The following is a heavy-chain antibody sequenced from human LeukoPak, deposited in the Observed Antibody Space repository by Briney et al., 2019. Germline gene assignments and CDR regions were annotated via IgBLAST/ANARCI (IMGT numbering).Heavy chain of an antibody. J-gene: IGHJ2*01. CDR2: IGTAGDT. D-gene: IGHD4-17*01. CDR1: GFTFSNYD. Sequence: GGSLRLSCAASGFTFSNYDMHWVRQATGKGLEWVSAIGTAGDTYYPGSVKGRFTISRDNAKYSLYLEMNSLRAEDTALYYCARSMSTVTTRYFDLWGRGTLVTVSS. CDR3: ARSMSTVTTRYFDL. V-gene: IGHV3-13*01.